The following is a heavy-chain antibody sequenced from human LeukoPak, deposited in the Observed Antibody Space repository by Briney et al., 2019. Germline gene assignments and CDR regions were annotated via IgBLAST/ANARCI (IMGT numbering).Heavy chain of an antibody. CDR3: ARPISTYYYDSSGYYHSYYFDY. Sequence: GSLRLSCAASGFIFSNYAMSWVRQAPGKGLEWVSAIDSTGAYTWYADSVKGRFTISKDSSKTILYLQMNSLRAEDAAVYYCARPISTYYYDSSGYYHSYYFDYWGQGTLVTVSS. V-gene: IGHV3-23*01. J-gene: IGHJ4*02. D-gene: IGHD3-22*01. CDR2: IDSTGAYT. CDR1: GFIFSNYA.